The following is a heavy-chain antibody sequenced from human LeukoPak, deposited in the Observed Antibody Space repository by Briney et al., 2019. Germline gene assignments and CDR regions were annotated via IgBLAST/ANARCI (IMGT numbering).Heavy chain of an antibody. V-gene: IGHV3-30-3*01. D-gene: IGHD2-2*01. CDR1: GFTFSSYA. CDR2: ISYDGSNK. J-gene: IGHJ6*02. CDR3: ARDLQDIVVVPAAPYYYYGMDV. Sequence: PGRSLRLSCAASGFTFSSYAMHWVRQAPGKGLEWVAVISYDGSNKYYADSVKGRFSISRDNSKTKLYLQMNSLRAEDTAVYYCARDLQDIVVVPAAPYYYYGMDVWGQGTTVTVSS.